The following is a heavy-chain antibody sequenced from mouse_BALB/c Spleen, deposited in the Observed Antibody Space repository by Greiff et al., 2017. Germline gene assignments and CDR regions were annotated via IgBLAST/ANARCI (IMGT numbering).Heavy chain of an antibody. CDR2: INPGSGGT. J-gene: IGHJ2*01. D-gene: IGHD2-1*01. Sequence: SGAELVRPGTSVKVSCKASGYAFTNYLIEWVKQRPGQGLEWIGVINPGSGGTNYNEKFKGKATLTADKSSSTAYMQLSSLTSDDSAVYFCARSYGNYHFDYWGQGTTLTVSS. CDR3: ARSYGNYHFDY. V-gene: IGHV1-54*01. CDR1: GYAFTNYL.